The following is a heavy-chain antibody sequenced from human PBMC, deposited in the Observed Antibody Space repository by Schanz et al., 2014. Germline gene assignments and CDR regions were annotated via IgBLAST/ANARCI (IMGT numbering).Heavy chain of an antibody. V-gene: IGHV3-11*03. D-gene: IGHD6-19*01. CDR3: AASSGWHPSTDY. Sequence: QVHLLESGGGLVEPGGSLRLSCAASGFSFSDYYMSWIRQAPGKGLEWISFINTGSNYINYADSVKGRFTISRDNTKNSLFLQLNSLRADDTAVYYCAASSGWHPSTDYWGQGTLVNVSS. CDR1: GFSFSDYY. J-gene: IGHJ4*02. CDR2: INTGSNYI.